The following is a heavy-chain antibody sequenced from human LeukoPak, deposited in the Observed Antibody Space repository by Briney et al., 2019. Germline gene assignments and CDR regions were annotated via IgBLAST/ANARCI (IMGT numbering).Heavy chain of an antibody. CDR3: AKDLDSIHW. CDR1: GYTFTGYY. J-gene: IGHJ4*02. V-gene: IGHV1-2*06. D-gene: IGHD3-22*01. Sequence: GASVRVSCKASGYTFTGYYIHWVRQAPGQGLEWMGRINPNSGGTNYAQKFQGRVTMTSDMSISTAYMDLSRLISDDTAVYYCAKDLDSIHWWGQGTLVTVSS. CDR2: INPNSGGT.